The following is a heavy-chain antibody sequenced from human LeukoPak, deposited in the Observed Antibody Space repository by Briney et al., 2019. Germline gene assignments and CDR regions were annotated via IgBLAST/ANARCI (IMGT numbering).Heavy chain of an antibody. D-gene: IGHD3-10*01. J-gene: IGHJ6*02. CDR3: ARGSLNPKIGFTDGPAVMDV. V-gene: IGHV3-66*02. CDR1: GFTVSSNY. Sequence: GGSLRLSCAASGFTVSSNYMSWVRQAPGKGLEWVSVIYSGGSTYYADSVKGRFTISRDNSKNTLYLQMNSLRAEDTAVYYCARGSLNPKIGFTDGPAVMDVWGQGTTVTVFS. CDR2: IYSGGST.